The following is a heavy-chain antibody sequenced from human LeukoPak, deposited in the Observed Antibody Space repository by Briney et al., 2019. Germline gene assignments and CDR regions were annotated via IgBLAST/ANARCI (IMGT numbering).Heavy chain of an antibody. CDR3: TTDSYSGYEIDY. Sequence: GGSLRLSCTASGFTFGDYAMSWVRQAPGKGLEWVGRIKSKTDGGTTDYAAPVKGRFTISRDDSKNTLYLQMDSLKTEDTAVYYCTTDSYSGYEIDYWGQGTLVTVSS. CDR1: GFTFGDYA. CDR2: IKSKTDGGTT. J-gene: IGHJ4*02. D-gene: IGHD5-12*01. V-gene: IGHV3-15*01.